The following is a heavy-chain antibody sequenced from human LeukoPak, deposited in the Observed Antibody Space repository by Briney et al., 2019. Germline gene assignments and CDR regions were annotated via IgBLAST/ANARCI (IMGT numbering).Heavy chain of an antibody. V-gene: IGHV3-64D*09. Sequence: GGSLRLSCAASGFNFSIYGMHWVRQAPGKGLEYVSAIVSNGDSTYYADSVKGRFTISRDNAKNTLYLQMSSLRPDDTAVYYCVNPGWYYDSSGYSYYYGMDVWGQGTTVTVSS. CDR3: VNPGWYYDSSGYSYYYGMDV. CDR2: IVSNGDST. J-gene: IGHJ6*02. CDR1: GFNFSIYG. D-gene: IGHD3-22*01.